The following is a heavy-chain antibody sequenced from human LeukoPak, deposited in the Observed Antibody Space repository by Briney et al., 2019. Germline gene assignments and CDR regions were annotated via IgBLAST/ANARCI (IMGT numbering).Heavy chain of an antibody. CDR3: ATLRGGYSYGDRSFDY. Sequence: ASVKVSCKASGYTFTIYGISWVRQAPGRGLEWMGWISAYNGNTNYAQKLQGRVTMTTDTSTSTAYMELRSLRSDDTAVYYCATLRGGYSYGDRSFDYWGQGTLVTVSS. CDR2: ISAYNGNT. D-gene: IGHD5-18*01. J-gene: IGHJ4*02. V-gene: IGHV1-18*01. CDR1: GYTFTIYG.